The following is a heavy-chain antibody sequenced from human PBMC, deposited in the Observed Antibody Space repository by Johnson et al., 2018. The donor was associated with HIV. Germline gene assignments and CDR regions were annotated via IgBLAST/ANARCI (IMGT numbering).Heavy chain of an antibody. V-gene: IGHV3-15*01. CDR2: VKSKTDGGTT. CDR3: ARDYGQWLVPGAFDI. J-gene: IGHJ3*02. CDR1: GFTFSNAW. D-gene: IGHD6-19*01. Sequence: VQLVESGGGLVQPGGSLRLSCAASGFTFSNAWMSWVRQAPGKGLEWVGRVKSKTDGGTTDYAAPVKGRFTISRDDSKNTLYLQMNSLRAEDTAVYYCARDYGQWLVPGAFDIWGQGTMVTVSS.